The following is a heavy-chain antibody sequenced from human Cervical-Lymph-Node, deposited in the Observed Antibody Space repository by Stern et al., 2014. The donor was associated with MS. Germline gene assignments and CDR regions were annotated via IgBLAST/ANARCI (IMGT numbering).Heavy chain of an antibody. CDR2: SRNKANGYTT. CDR1: GFTFSDHY. CDR3: ARGDSSGWSEAFDI. J-gene: IGHJ3*02. V-gene: IGHV3-72*01. Sequence: VQLVESGGGLVQPGGSLRLSCAASGFTFSDHYMDWVRQAPGKGLEWVGRSRNKANGYTTEYAASVKGRFTISRDDSKNSVNLQMNSLQSDDTAVYYCARGDSSGWSEAFDIWGQGTMVIVSS. D-gene: IGHD6-19*01.